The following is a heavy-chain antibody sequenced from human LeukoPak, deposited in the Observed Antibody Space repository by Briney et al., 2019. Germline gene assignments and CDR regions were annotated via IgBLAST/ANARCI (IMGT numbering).Heavy chain of an antibody. Sequence: SQTLSLTCTVSGGSISSGSYYWSWIRQPPGKGLEWIGCIYYSGSTNYNPSLKSRVTISVDTSKNQFSLKLSSVTAADTAVYYCARAGIAAAGTVDYWGQGTLVTVSS. CDR2: IYYSGST. V-gene: IGHV4-61*01. D-gene: IGHD6-13*01. J-gene: IGHJ4*02. CDR3: ARAGIAAAGTVDY. CDR1: GGSISSGSYY.